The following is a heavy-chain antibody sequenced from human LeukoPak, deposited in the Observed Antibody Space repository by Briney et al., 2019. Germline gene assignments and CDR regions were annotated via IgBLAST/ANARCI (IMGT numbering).Heavy chain of an antibody. CDR1: GGTFSSHA. V-gene: IGHV1-69*13. CDR3: ARARSSGWYILDY. Sequence: SVKVSCKASGGTFSSHAISWVRQAPGQGLEWMGGIIPIFGTANYAQKFQGRVTITADESTSTAYMELSSLRSEDTAVYYCARARSSGWYILDYWGQGTLVTVSS. D-gene: IGHD6-19*01. J-gene: IGHJ4*02. CDR2: IIPIFGTA.